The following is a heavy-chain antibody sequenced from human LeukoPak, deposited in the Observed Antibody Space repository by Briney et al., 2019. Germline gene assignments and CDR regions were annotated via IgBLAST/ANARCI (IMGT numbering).Heavy chain of an antibody. CDR3: AREQFSHTSNYFDN. D-gene: IGHD5-24*01. V-gene: IGHV3-43*02. J-gene: IGHJ4*02. CDR1: GFMFDDYA. Sequence: GGSLRLSCAASGFMFDDYAMHWVRQAPGKGLEWVPLISADGGSTFYADSVKGRFTISRDNNNNSLSLQMNSLTTEDTAFYYCAREQFSHTSNYFDNWGQGLLVTVSS. CDR2: ISADGGST.